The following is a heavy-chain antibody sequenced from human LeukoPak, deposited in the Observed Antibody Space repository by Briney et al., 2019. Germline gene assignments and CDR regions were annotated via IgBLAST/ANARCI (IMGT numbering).Heavy chain of an antibody. Sequence: SVKVSCKASGGTFSSFAISWVRQAPGQGLEWMGGIIPIFGTANYAQKFQGRVTITTDESTSTAYMELSSLRSEDTAVYYCARAPWGRAARPSRSWFDPWGQGTLVTVSS. CDR3: ARAPWGRAARPSRSWFDP. CDR2: IIPIFGTA. D-gene: IGHD6-6*01. J-gene: IGHJ5*02. CDR1: GGTFSSFA. V-gene: IGHV1-69*05.